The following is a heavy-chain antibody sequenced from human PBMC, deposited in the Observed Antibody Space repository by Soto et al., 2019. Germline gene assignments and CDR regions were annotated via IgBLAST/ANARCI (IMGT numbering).Heavy chain of an antibody. V-gene: IGHV3-73*01. Sequence: PGESLKISCAASGFTFSGSAMHWVRQASGKGLEWVGRIRSKANSYATAYAASVKGRFTISRDDSKNTAYLQMNSLKTEDTAVYYFTSLKAQAAQQDNYSYTDVCGKGTTVTLCS. CDR2: IRSKANSYAT. CDR3: TSLKAQAAQQDNYSYTDV. J-gene: IGHJ6*03. CDR1: GFTFSGSA. D-gene: IGHD2-15*01.